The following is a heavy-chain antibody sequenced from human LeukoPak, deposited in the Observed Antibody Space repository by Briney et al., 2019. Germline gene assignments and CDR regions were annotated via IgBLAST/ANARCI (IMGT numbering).Heavy chain of an antibody. Sequence: SETLSLTCTVSDGSISSSSNYWGWIRQPPGKGLEWIGSIDYNGSTYYIPSLNSRVTIPVDPTKSQFYLQLSSVTDADTAVDYCARPYDRSGYSGRDWFDPLGQGTLVADCS. D-gene: IGHD3-22*01. CDR3: ARPYDRSGYSGRDWFDP. CDR2: IDYNGST. V-gene: IGHV4-39*01. CDR1: DGSISSSSNY. J-gene: IGHJ5*02.